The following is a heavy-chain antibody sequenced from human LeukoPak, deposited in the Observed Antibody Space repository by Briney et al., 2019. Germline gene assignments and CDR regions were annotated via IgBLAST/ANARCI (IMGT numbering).Heavy chain of an antibody. CDR2: IYYSGST. Sequence: SETLSLTCTVSGGSISSYYWSWIRQPPGKGLEWIGYIYYSGSTNYNPSLKSRVTISVDTSKNQFSLKLSSVTAADTAVYYCARSHTTHNWNSDYWGQGTLVTVSS. CDR1: GGSISSYY. V-gene: IGHV4-59*01. D-gene: IGHD1-7*01. CDR3: ARSHTTHNWNSDY. J-gene: IGHJ4*02.